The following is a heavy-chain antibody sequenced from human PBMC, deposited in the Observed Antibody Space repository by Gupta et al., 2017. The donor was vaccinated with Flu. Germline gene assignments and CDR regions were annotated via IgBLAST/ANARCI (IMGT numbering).Heavy chain of an antibody. CDR2: IYYSGAT. Sequence: SWIRQPPGKGLGWIGYIYYSGATNYNPSLKNRLTISIDTSKSQFSLKLTSVTAADTAVYYCAGGGNYGLFDYWGQGAQVTVSS. V-gene: IGHV4-59*01. D-gene: IGHD4-17*01. J-gene: IGHJ4*02. CDR3: AGGGNYGLFDY.